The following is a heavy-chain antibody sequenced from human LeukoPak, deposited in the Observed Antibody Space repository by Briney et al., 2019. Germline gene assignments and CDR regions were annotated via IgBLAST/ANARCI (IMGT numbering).Heavy chain of an antibody. CDR2: IWYDGSNK. CDR1: GFTFSSYG. D-gene: IGHD3-16*01. CDR3: ARDRMITLGGPSDAFDI. V-gene: IGHV3-33*01. J-gene: IGHJ3*02. Sequence: GGSLRLSCAASGFTFSSYGMHWVRQAPGKGLEWVAVIWYDGSNKYYADSVKGRFTISRDNSKNTLYLQMNSLRAEDTAVYYCARDRMITLGGPSDAFDIWGQGTMVTVSS.